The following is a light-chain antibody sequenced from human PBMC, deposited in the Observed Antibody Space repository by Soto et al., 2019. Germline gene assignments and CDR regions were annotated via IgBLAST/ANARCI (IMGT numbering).Light chain of an antibody. Sequence: DIQMTQSPSSLSASVGDRVTITCRASQSISSYLDWYQQKPGKAPKLLIYAASSLHSGVPSRFSGTGSGTDFNLTISSLQPEDFATYYCPQSYSTPWTFGQGTKVEIK. J-gene: IGKJ1*01. V-gene: IGKV1-39*01. CDR1: QSISSY. CDR3: PQSYSTPWT. CDR2: AAS.